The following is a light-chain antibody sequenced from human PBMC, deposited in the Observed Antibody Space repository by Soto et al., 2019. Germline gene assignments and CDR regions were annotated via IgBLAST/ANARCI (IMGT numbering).Light chain of an antibody. V-gene: IGKV1-33*01. Sequence: DIQMTQSPSSLSASVGDRVTITCQASQDISNYLNWYQQKPGKAPKLLIDDASNLETGVPSRFSGSGSGTDFTFTISSLQPEDIATYYCQQYDNRPPGYTFGQGTKLEIK. CDR2: DAS. CDR3: QQYDNRPPGYT. CDR1: QDISNY. J-gene: IGKJ2*01.